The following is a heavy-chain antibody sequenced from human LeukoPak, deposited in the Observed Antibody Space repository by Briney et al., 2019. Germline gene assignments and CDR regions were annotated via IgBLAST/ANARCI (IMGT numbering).Heavy chain of an antibody. CDR3: ARIHRYCSGGACYVLDN. D-gene: IGHD2-15*01. CDR2: IIPIFGIA. J-gene: IGHJ4*02. CDR1: GGTFSSYA. Sequence: ASVKVSCKASGGTFSSYAISWVRQAPGQGLEWMGGIIPIFGIANYAQKFQGRVTITADESTSTAYMELSSLRSEDTAVYYCARIHRYCSGGACYVLDNWGQGTLVAVSS. V-gene: IGHV1-69*13.